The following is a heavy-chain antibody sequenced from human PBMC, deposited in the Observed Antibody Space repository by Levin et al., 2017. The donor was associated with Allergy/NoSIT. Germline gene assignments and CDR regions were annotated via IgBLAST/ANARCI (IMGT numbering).Heavy chain of an antibody. V-gene: IGHV3-30-3*01. D-gene: IGHD5-24*01. CDR1: GFTFSSYA. CDR3: ARDRRDGYNSYWYFDL. J-gene: IGHJ2*01. CDR2: ISYDGSNK. Sequence: GESLKISCAASGFTFSSYAMHWVRQAPGKGLEWVAVISYDGSNKYYADSVKGRFTISRDNSKNTLYLQMNSLRAEDTAVYYCARDRRDGYNSYWYFDLWGRGTLVTVSS.